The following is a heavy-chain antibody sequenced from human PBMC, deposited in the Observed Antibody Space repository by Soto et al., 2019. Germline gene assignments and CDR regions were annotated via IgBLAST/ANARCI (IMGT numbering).Heavy chain of an antibody. CDR2: IDPSDSYT. D-gene: IGHD2-2*01. J-gene: IGHJ6*02. CDR1: GYSFTSYW. CDR3: ARGYGYCSSTSCSTYYYYGMDV. V-gene: IGHV5-10-1*01. Sequence: GESLKISCKGSGYSFTSYWISWVRQMPGKGLEWMGRIDPSDSYTNYSPSFQGHVTISADKSISTAYLQWSSLKASDTAMYYCARGYGYCSSTSCSTYYYYGMDVWGQGTTVTVSS.